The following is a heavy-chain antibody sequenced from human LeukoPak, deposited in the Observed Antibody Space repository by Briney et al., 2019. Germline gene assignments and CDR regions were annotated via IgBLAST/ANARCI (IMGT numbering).Heavy chain of an antibody. J-gene: IGHJ4*02. V-gene: IGHV4-34*01. D-gene: IGHD3-10*01. Sequence: SETLSLTCAVYGGSLSGYYWSWIRQPPGKGLEWIGEINHSGSTNYNPSLKSRVTISVDTSKNQFSLKLSSVTAADTAVYYCARLTMVRGVISTRDYWGQGTLVTVSS. CDR3: ARLTMVRGVISTRDY. CDR1: GGSLSGYY. CDR2: INHSGST.